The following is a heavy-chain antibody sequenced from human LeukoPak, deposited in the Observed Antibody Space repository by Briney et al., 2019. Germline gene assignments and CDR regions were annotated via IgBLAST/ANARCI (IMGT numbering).Heavy chain of an antibody. CDR2: INHSGST. D-gene: IGHD1-7*01. Sequence: KPSETLSLTCAVYGGSFSGYYWSWIRQPPGKGLEWIGEINHSGSTNYNPSLESRVTISVGTSKNQFSLKLSSVTAADTAVYYCARGPGVTGTIGFDYWGQGTLVTVSS. V-gene: IGHV4-34*01. J-gene: IGHJ4*02. CDR1: GGSFSGYY. CDR3: ARGPGVTGTIGFDY.